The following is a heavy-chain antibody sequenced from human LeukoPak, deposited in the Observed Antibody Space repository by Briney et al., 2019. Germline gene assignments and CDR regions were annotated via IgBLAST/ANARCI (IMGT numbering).Heavy chain of an antibody. D-gene: IGHD4-17*01. CDR1: GFTFSSYA. J-gene: IGHJ5*02. CDR3: ARYDNKGTTVTTNWFDP. CDR2: ISYDGSNK. V-gene: IGHV3-30-3*01. Sequence: PGGSLRLSCAASGFTFSSYAMHWVRQAPGKGLEWVAVISYDGSNKYYADSVKGRFTISRDNSKNTLYLQMNSLRAEDTAVYYCARYDNKGTTVTTNWFDPWGQGTLVTVSS.